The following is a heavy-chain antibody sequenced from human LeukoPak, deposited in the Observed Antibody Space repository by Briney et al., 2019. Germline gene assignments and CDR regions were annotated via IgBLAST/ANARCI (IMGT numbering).Heavy chain of an antibody. CDR3: ARARGFDGKYYYYYYMDV. J-gene: IGHJ6*03. CDR2: IYYSGST. CDR1: GYSISSGYY. D-gene: IGHD3-10*01. Sequence: SETLSLTCTVSGYSISSGYYWGWIRQPPGKGLEWIGYIYYSGSTNHDPSLKSRVTISVDTSKNQFSLKLSSVTAADTAVYYCARARGFDGKYYYYYYMDVWGKGTTVTVSS. V-gene: IGHV4-61*01.